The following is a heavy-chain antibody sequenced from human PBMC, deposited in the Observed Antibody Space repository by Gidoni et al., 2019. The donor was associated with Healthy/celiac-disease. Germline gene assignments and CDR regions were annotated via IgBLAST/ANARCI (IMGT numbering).Heavy chain of an antibody. CDR3: ARGIAAAGNFDY. CDR2: INHSGSP. D-gene: IGHD6-13*01. Sequence: QVQLPQCGAGLLKPSENLSLTCAVYGGSFSGYYLSWNRQPPGKGLEWIGEINHSGSPNYNPSLKSRFTISVDTSKTQFSLKLSSGTAADTAVYYGARGIAAAGNFDYWGQGTLVTVSS. V-gene: IGHV4-34*01. CDR1: GGSFSGYY. J-gene: IGHJ4*02.